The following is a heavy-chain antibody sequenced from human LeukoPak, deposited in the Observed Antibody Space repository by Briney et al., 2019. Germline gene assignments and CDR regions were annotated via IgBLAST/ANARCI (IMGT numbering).Heavy chain of an antibody. CDR1: GFPFDSFG. Sequence: GGSLRLSCAGSGFPFDSFGMHGVRQAPGKGLEWVAVISYDGSNKYYADSVKGRFTISRDNSKNTLYLQMNSLRAEDTAVYYCARVGNSSGYYYADYWGQGTLVTVSS. J-gene: IGHJ4*02. CDR3: ARVGNSSGYYYADY. CDR2: ISYDGSNK. V-gene: IGHV3-30*03. D-gene: IGHD3-22*01.